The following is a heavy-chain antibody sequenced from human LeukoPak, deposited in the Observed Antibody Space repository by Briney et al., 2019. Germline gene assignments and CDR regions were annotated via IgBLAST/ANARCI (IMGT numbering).Heavy chain of an antibody. Sequence: PGGSLRLSCAASGFTFDDYAMHWVRQAPGKGLEWVSGISWNSGTIGYADSVKGRFTISRDNAKNSLYLQMNSLRAEDMALYYCAKDVGSGSYYYMDVWGKGTTVTVSS. CDR3: AKDVGSGSYYYMDV. CDR1: GFTFDDYA. CDR2: ISWNSGTI. J-gene: IGHJ6*03. D-gene: IGHD3-10*01. V-gene: IGHV3-9*03.